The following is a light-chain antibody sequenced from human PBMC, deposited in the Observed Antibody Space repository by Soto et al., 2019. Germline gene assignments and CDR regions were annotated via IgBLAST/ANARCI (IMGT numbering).Light chain of an antibody. Sequence: DIQMTQSPSSLSASVGDRVTITCWTSQSISYYLNWYQQKPGKAPKLLIYAASSLQSGVPSRFSGSGSGTDFTLTISSLQLEDFATYYCQQTNTIRWTFGQGTKVEIK. V-gene: IGKV1-39*01. CDR3: QQTNTIRWT. CDR2: AAS. CDR1: QSISYY. J-gene: IGKJ1*01.